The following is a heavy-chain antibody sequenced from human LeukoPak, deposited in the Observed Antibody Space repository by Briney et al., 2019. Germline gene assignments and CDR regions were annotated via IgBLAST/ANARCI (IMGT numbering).Heavy chain of an antibody. J-gene: IGHJ5*02. D-gene: IGHD3-16*01. Sequence: PSETLSLTCTVSGGSASSSGSYWSWIRQPPGKGLEWFAYIYYSGSTTYNPSLKSRVIISVDTSKNQFSLRLSSVTAADTAVYYCARSNSFYYDSWGQGTLVTVSS. V-gene: IGHV4-61*08. CDR1: GGSASSSGSY. CDR3: ARSNSFYYDS. CDR2: IYYSGST.